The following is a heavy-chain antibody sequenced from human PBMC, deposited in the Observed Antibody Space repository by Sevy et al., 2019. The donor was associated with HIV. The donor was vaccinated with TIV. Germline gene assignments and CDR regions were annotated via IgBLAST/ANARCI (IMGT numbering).Heavy chain of an antibody. CDR1: GFTLGDYC. J-gene: IGHJ4*02. CDR3: TRWKAAQSIFDY. Sequence: GGSLRLSCTASGFTLGDYCMSWVRQAPGKGLEWVAFLKSDVYGGTVDHAASVRGRSIISMDDSKTIAYLQMNDLKTEDSGVYYCTRWKAAQSIFDYSGQGALVTVSS. CDR2: LKSDVYGGTV. V-gene: IGHV3-49*04. D-gene: IGHD6-13*01.